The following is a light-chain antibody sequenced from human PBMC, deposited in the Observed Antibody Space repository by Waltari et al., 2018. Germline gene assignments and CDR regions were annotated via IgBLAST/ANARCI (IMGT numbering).Light chain of an antibody. CDR3: QQWDGSFLT. V-gene: IGKV3-20*01. CDR2: GAS. J-gene: IGKJ4*01. CDR1: QSITSIS. Sequence: EIVLTQSPGTLSLSPGDRATLSCRASQSITSISLGWYQQKPGQAPRLLIFGASTRATGIPDRFSGSVSGTDFTLTINRLEPEDFAVYYCQQWDGSFLTFGGGTEVEL.